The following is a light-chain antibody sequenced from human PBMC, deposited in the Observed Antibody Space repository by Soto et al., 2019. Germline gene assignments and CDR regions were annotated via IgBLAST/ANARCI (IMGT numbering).Light chain of an antibody. CDR1: QSVSSSY. V-gene: IGKV3-20*01. CDR2: GAS. Sequence: EILLTQSPGTLSLSPGERATLSCRASQSVSSSYLDWYQQKPGQAPRLLIYGASSRATGIPDRFSGSGSGTDFPLTISRLEPEYFAVDYCQQYGNSLRAFGQGTKVEIK. J-gene: IGKJ1*01. CDR3: QQYGNSLRA.